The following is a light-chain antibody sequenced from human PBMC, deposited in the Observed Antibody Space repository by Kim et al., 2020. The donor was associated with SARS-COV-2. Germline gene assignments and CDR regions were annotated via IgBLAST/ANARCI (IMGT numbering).Light chain of an antibody. V-gene: IGKV3-15*01. J-gene: IGKJ1*01. CDR1: QSVSSN. CDR3: QHYNNWPPWT. Sequence: EIVMTQSPATLSVSPGERATLSCRASQSVSSNLAWYQQKPGQAPRLLIHGASTRAIGIPARFSGSGSGTEFTLIISSLQSEDFALYYCQHYNNWPPWTFGQGTKVDIK. CDR2: GAS.